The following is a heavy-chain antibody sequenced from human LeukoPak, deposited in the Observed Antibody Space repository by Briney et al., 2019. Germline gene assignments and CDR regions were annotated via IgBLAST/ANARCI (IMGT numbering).Heavy chain of an antibody. CDR1: GGSINDYY. J-gene: IGHJ1*01. D-gene: IGHD3-10*01. Sequence: PSETLSLTCTVSGGSINDYYWNWIRQPPGKGLEWIGYIYYSGSTNYNPSLKSRVTISVDTSKTRFSLRLSSVTAADTAVYYCARGYYDSGTYSGYFQHWGQGTLATVSS. V-gene: IGHV4-59*01. CDR2: IYYSGST. CDR3: ARGYYDSGTYSGYFQH.